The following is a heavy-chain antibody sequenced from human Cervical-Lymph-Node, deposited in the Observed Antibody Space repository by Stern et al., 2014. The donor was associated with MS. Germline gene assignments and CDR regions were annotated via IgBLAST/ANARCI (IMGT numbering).Heavy chain of an antibody. CDR2: IFPGGSDI. Sequence: EVQLVESGPEVKRPGESLKISCQASGYTFTSYWIGCVRQMPGKGLEWIAIIFPGGSDIRYSPSFQGQATISADKSSSTAYLQWNNLKASDTAIYYCARQRYFDYWGQGTLVTVSS. CDR3: ARQRYFDY. V-gene: IGHV5-51*01. CDR1: GYTFTSYW. J-gene: IGHJ4*02.